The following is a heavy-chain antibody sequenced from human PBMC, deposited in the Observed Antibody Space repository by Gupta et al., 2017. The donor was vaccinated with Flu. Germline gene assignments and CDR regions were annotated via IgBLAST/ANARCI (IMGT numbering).Heavy chain of an antibody. CDR2: INWNGGST. J-gene: IGHJ6*03. CDR1: GFTLDDYA. Sequence: EVQLVESGGGVVRPGGSLRLSCAASGFTLDDYAMSWVRQAPGKGLEWVSGINWNGGSTSDAAPVKGRFTISSDKAKNSLYLQMTSLRVEDAALYYCVRTWNLAYYHLDVWGKGATVTVS. CDR3: VRTWNLAYYHLDV. V-gene: IGHV3-20*04. D-gene: IGHD1-1*01.